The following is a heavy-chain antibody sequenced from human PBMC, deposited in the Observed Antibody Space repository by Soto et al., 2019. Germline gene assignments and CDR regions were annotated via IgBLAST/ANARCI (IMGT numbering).Heavy chain of an antibody. CDR1: GFTFSSYD. CDR2: ISGSGGST. V-gene: IGHV3-23*01. D-gene: IGHD3-22*01. Sequence: EVQLLESGGGLVQPGGSLRLSCAASGFTFSSYDMCWVRQAPGKGLEWVSAISGSGGSTYYADSVKSRFTISRDNSKNTLYLQMNSLRAEDTAVYYCARGTYYYDSSAYYGYWGQGTLVTVSS. J-gene: IGHJ4*02. CDR3: ARGTYYYDSSAYYGY.